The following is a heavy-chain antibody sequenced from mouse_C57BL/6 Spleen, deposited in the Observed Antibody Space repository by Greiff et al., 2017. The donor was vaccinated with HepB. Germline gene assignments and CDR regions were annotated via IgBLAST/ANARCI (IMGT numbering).Heavy chain of an antibody. V-gene: IGHV5-4*03. Sequence: EVKVEESGGGLVKPGGSLKLSCAASGFTFSSYAMSWVRQTPEKRLEWVATISDGGSYTYYPDNVKGRFTISRDNAKNNLYLQMSHLKSEDTAMYYCARGLLLRYHYYAMDYWGQGTSVTVSS. D-gene: IGHD1-1*01. CDR1: GFTFSSYA. J-gene: IGHJ4*01. CDR3: ARGLLLRYHYYAMDY. CDR2: ISDGGSYT.